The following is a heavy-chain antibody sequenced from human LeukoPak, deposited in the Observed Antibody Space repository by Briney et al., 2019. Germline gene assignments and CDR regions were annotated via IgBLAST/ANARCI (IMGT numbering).Heavy chain of an antibody. J-gene: IGHJ5*02. Sequence: PGGSLRLSCAASGFTFSSYGMHWVRQAPGKGLEWVAFIRYDGSNKYYADSVKGRFTISRDNSKNTLYLQMNSLRAEDTAVYYCAKGITIFGVVDNWFDPWGQGTLVTVSS. V-gene: IGHV3-30*02. D-gene: IGHD3-3*01. CDR1: GFTFSSYG. CDR2: IRYDGSNK. CDR3: AKGITIFGVVDNWFDP.